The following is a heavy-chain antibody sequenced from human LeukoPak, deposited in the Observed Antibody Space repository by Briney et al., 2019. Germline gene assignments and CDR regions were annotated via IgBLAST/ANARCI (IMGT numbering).Heavy chain of an antibody. J-gene: IGHJ5*02. D-gene: IGHD2-8*01. CDR1: GYIFASYG. Sequence: GASVKASCTASGYIFASYGISWVRQAPGQGLEWMGWISTNKGNTNYAQRLQGRVTMTTDTSTSTAYMELRSLRSDDTAIYYCVRDIQWRFDPWGQGTLVTVSS. V-gene: IGHV1-18*01. CDR2: ISTNKGNT. CDR3: VRDIQWRFDP.